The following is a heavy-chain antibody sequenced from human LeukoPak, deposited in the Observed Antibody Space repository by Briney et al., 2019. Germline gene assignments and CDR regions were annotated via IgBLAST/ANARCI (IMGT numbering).Heavy chain of an antibody. CDR2: ISYDGSNK. J-gene: IGHJ4*02. CDR1: GFTFSSYA. V-gene: IGHV3-30-3*01. D-gene: IGHD1-26*01. CDR3: ARGRGPRETPYYFDY. Sequence: PGGSLRLSCAASGFTFSSYAMRWVRQAPGKGLEWVAVISYDGSNKYYADSVKGRFTISRDNSKNTLYLQLNSLRAEDTAVYYCARGRGPRETPYYFDYWGQGTLVTVSS.